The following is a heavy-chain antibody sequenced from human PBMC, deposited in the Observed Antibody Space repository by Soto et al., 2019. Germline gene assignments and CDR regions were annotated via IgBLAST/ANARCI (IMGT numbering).Heavy chain of an antibody. CDR2: IIPILGIA. CDR1: GGTFSSYT. J-gene: IGHJ4*02. D-gene: IGHD6-13*01. V-gene: IGHV1-69*02. CDR3: AIQGIAAAGPEVSLGY. Sequence: QVQLVQSGAEVKKPGSSVKVSCKASGGTFSSYTISWVRQAPGQGLEWMGRIIPILGIANYAQKFQGRVTTTXXKXTXXAYMELSSLRSEDTAVYYCAIQGIAAAGPEVSLGYWGQGTLVTVSS.